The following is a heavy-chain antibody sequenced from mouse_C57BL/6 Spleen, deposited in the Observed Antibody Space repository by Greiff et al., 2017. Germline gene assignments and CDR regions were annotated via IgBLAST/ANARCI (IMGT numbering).Heavy chain of an antibody. D-gene: IGHD1-2*01. CDR2: IYPRAGST. V-gene: IGHV1-78*01. CDR3: ARSADYWYCDV. CDR1: GYTFTDHT. Sequence: VQLQQSDAELVKPGASVQISCTVSGYTFTDHTIHWMKQRPEQGLAWIGYIYPRAGSTTYNEKFKGKATFTADKSYSTAYMQLNSLTSEDSAVYFCARSADYWYCDVWGTGTTVTVSS. J-gene: IGHJ1*03.